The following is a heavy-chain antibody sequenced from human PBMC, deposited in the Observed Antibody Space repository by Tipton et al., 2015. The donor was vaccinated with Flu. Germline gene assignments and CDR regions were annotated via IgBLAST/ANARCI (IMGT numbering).Heavy chain of an antibody. CDR1: GGSISSGGYY. D-gene: IGHD3-10*01. Sequence: TLSLTCTVSGGSISSGGYYWSWIRQPPGKGLEWIGCVYHGGTTYYNPSLKSRVAISLDTFKNQFSLKLTSVTAADTAVYYCATTTYYYGSGSHDYWGQGTLVTVSS. J-gene: IGHJ4*02. CDR3: ATTTYYYGSGSHDY. V-gene: IGHV4-39*07. CDR2: VYHGGTT.